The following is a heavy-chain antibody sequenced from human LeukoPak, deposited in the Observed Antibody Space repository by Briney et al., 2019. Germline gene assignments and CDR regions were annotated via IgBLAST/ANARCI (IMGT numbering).Heavy chain of an antibody. CDR2: ISSSGSTI. Sequence: PGGSLRLSCAASGFILSDHYMSWIRQAPGKGLEWVSYISSSGSTIYYADSVKGRFTISRDNAKNSLYLQMNSLRAEDTAVYYCAREVEGMPLHLATYWGQGTLVTVSS. V-gene: IGHV3-11*04. D-gene: IGHD2-2*01. J-gene: IGHJ4*02. CDR3: AREVEGMPLHLATY. CDR1: GFILSDHY.